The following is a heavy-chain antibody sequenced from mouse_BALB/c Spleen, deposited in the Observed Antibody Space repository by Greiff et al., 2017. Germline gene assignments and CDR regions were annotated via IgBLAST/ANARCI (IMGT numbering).Heavy chain of an antibody. CDR3: ARNGNPFDY. J-gene: IGHJ2*01. CDR2: ISYSVST. CDR1: GYSITSDYA. Sequence: EVQGVESGPGLVKPSQSLSLTCTVTGYSITSDYAWNWIRQFPGNKLEWMGYISYSVSTSYNPSLKSRISITRDTSKNQFFLQLNSVTTEDTATYYCARNGNPFDYWGQGTTLTVSS. V-gene: IGHV3-2*02. D-gene: IGHD2-1*01.